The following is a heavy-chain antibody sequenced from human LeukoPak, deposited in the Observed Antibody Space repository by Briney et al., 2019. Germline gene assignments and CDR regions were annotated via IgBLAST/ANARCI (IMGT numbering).Heavy chain of an antibody. V-gene: IGHV5-51*01. CDR1: GYSFTSYR. CDR2: IYPGDSDT. J-gene: IGHJ4*02. CDR3: ARYEGSGDSLDY. D-gene: IGHD4-17*01. Sequence: GEPLKISCKGSGYSFTSYRIAWVRQIHGKGLDWMGIIYPGDSDTRYSPSFQGQVSISADKSISTAYLQWSSLKASDTAMYYCARYEGSGDSLDYWGQGTLVTVSS.